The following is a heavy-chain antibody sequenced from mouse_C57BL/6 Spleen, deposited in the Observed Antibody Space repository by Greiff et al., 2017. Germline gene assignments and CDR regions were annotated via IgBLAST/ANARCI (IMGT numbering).Heavy chain of an antibody. Sequence: QVQLQQSGPGLVAPSQSLSITCTVSGFSLTSYCVDWVRQPPGKGLEWLGVIWGGGSTNYNSAIMSSLSISKENSKSKVFLKMNSLQTDDTSMYYCAKHGDFYGSSYVGYFDVWGTGTTVTVSS. V-gene: IGHV2-9*01. CDR3: AKHGDFYGSSYVGYFDV. CDR2: IWGGGST. CDR1: GFSLTSYC. J-gene: IGHJ1*03. D-gene: IGHD1-1*01.